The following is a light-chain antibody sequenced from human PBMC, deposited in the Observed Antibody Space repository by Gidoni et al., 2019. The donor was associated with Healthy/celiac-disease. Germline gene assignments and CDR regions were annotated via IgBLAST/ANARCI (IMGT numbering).Light chain of an antibody. CDR1: SLRSYY. Sequence: SSELTQDPAVSVALGQTVRITCQGDSLRSYYAIWYQQKPGQAPVLVIYGKNNRPSGLPDRFSGSSSGKTASWTITGAQAEDEADYYCNSRDSSGNHLVFGGGTKLTVL. J-gene: IGLJ2*01. V-gene: IGLV3-19*01. CDR3: NSRDSSGNHLV. CDR2: GKN.